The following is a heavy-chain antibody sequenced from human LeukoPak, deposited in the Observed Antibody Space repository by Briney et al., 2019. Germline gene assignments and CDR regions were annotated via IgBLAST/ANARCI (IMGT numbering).Heavy chain of an antibody. Sequence: GESLKISCKGSGYSLSSYWIGWVRQMPGKGLEWMGIIDPGDSETRYSPSFQGQVTISADKSISTAYLQWSSLKASDTAMYYCARRGSGSYYYFDYWGQGTLVTVSS. V-gene: IGHV5-51*01. CDR3: ARRGSGSYYYFDY. D-gene: IGHD1-26*01. J-gene: IGHJ4*02. CDR1: GYSLSSYW. CDR2: IDPGDSET.